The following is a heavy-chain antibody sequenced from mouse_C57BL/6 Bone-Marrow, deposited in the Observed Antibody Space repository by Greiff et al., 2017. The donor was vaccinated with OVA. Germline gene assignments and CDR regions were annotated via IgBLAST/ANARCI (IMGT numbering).Heavy chain of an antibody. CDR1: GYTFTSYW. V-gene: IGHV1-61*01. Sequence: QVQLKESGAELVRPGSSVKLSCKASGYTFTSYWMDWVKQRPGQGLEWIGNIYPSDSETHYNQKFKDKATLTVDKSSSTAYMQLSSLTSEDSAVYYCAIYCGYGGCADWGQGTLVTVSA. D-gene: IGHD2-2*01. J-gene: IGHJ3*01. CDR2: IYPSDSET. CDR3: AIYCGYGGCAD.